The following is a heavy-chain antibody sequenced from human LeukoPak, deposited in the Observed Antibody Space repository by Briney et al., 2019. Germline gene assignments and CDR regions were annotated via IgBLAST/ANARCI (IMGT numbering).Heavy chain of an antibody. CDR2: IYYTGAT. V-gene: IGHV4-59*01. D-gene: IGHD1-26*01. CDR1: GGSISSYY. CDR3: ARGATPYYYFDY. J-gene: IGHJ4*02. Sequence: SETLSLTCTVSGGSISSYYWIWIRQPPGKGLGWIGYIYYTGATNYIPSLKSRVTISLDTSKSQFSVKLTSVTAADTAVYYCARGATPYYYFDYWGQGTLVTVA.